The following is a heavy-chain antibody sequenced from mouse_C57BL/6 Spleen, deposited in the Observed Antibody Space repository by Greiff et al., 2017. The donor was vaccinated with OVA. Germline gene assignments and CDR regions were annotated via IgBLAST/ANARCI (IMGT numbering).Heavy chain of an antibody. J-gene: IGHJ1*03. D-gene: IGHD2-4*01. CDR2: IGPGSGST. CDR3: ARSYDSGYFDV. V-gene: IGHV1-77*01. CDR1: GYTFTDYY. Sequence: ESGAELVKPGASVKISCKASGYTFTDYYINWVKQRPGQGLEWIGKIGPGSGSTYYNEKFKGKATLTAGNSSSTAYMQISRLNSEDPAVYFYARSYDSGYFDVWGTGTTVTVSS.